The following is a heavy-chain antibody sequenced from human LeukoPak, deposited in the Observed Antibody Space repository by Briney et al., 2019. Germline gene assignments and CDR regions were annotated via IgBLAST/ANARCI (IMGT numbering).Heavy chain of an antibody. Sequence: GESLRLSCAASGFTFSNYAMSWVRQAPGKGLEWFSSISGNGVYTYYADSVKGRFTISRDNSKNTLYLQMNSLGAEDTAVYHCAKGASSKPFDYWSQGTLVTVSS. CDR2: ISGNGVYT. J-gene: IGHJ4*02. CDR3: AKGASSKPFDY. V-gene: IGHV3-23*01. CDR1: GFTFSNYA. D-gene: IGHD2-2*01.